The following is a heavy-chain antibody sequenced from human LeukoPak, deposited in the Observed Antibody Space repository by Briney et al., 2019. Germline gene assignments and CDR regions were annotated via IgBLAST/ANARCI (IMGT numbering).Heavy chain of an antibody. Sequence: GGSLRLSCAASGFTVSSNYMSWVRQAPGKGLEWVSVIYSGGSTYYADSVKGRFTSSRDNSKNTLYLQMNSLRAEDTAVYYCARDRFDLTDGYHRGYYMDVWGKGTTVTVSS. V-gene: IGHV3-66*01. D-gene: IGHD5-18*01. J-gene: IGHJ6*03. CDR1: GFTVSSNY. CDR2: IYSGGST. CDR3: ARDRFDLTDGYHRGYYMDV.